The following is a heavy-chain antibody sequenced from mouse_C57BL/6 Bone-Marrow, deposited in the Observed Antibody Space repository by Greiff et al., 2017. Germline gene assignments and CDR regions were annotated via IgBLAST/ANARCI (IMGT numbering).Heavy chain of an antibody. V-gene: IGHV5-16*01. CDR1: GFTFTDYY. Sequence: EVQVVESEGGLVQPGSSMKLSCTASGFTFTDYYMAWVRQVPEQGLEWVANINSDGSSTYYLDSLKSRFIISGDNAKNILYLQMSSLKSEYTATYYCARDTHGGYFDVWGTGTTVTVSS. CDR2: INSDGSST. CDR3: ARDTHGGYFDV. J-gene: IGHJ1*03.